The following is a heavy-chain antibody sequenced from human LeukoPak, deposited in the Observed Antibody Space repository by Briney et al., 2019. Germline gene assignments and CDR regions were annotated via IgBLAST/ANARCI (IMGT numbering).Heavy chain of an antibody. CDR3: ARSPHSSSWYLWFDP. D-gene: IGHD6-13*01. CDR2: IASDGSST. Sequence: GGSLRLSCAASGFTFSSYWMNWVRQAPGKGLVWVSRIASDGSSTTYADSVKGRFSISRDNAKNTLYLQMNSLRAEDTAVYYCARSPHSSSWYLWFDPWGQGTLVTVSS. J-gene: IGHJ5*02. CDR1: GFTFSSYW. V-gene: IGHV3-74*01.